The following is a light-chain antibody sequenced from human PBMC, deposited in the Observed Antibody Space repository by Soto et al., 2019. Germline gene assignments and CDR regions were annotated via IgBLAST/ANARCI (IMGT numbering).Light chain of an antibody. V-gene: IGKV1-5*03. J-gene: IGKJ1*01. CDR1: QSISSW. Sequence: DIQMTQSPSTLSASVGDRVTITCRASQSISSWLAWYQQKPGKAPKLLIYKASSLETGVPSRFRGSASGTEYTLTSSSLQPDDFATYYCQQYNSDSPWTFGQGTKVEIK. CDR3: QQYNSDSPWT. CDR2: KAS.